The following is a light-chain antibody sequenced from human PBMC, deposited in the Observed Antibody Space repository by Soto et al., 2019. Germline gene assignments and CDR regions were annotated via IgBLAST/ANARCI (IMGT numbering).Light chain of an antibody. CDR1: SSDVGSYTL. Sequence: QSALTQPASVSGSPEQSITSSCTGTSSDVGSYTLVSWYQQHPGKAPKVMIYEATKRPSGVSNRFSGSKSGNTASLTISGLKAEDEADYYGCAYAGSGTVVFGGGTKVTVL. CDR2: EAT. J-gene: IGLJ3*02. CDR3: CAYAGSGTVV. V-gene: IGLV2-23*01.